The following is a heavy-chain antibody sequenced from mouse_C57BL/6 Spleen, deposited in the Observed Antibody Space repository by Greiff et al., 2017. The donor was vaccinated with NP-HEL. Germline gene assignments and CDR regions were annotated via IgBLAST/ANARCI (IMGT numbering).Heavy chain of an antibody. J-gene: IGHJ3*01. Sequence: EVKLQESGGGLVQPGGSIKLSCVASGFTFSNYWMNWVRQSPEKGLEWVAQIRLKSDNYATHYAESVNGRFTISSDDSKSSVYLQMNNLRAVDTGIYYCTRVYDYDLAWCAYWGQGTLVTVSA. CDR3: TRVYDYDLAWCAY. CDR2: IRLKSDNYAT. CDR1: GFTFSNYW. V-gene: IGHV6-3*01. D-gene: IGHD2-4*01.